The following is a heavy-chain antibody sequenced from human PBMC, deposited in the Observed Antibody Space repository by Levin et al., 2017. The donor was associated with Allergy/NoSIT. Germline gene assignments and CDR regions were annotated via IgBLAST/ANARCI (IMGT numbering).Heavy chain of an antibody. Sequence: SETLSLTCTVSGGSISSGGYYWSWIRQHPGKGLEWIGYIYYSGSTYYNPSLKSRVTISVDTSKNQFSLKLSSVTAADTAVYYCASSGETTVVQNDAFDIWGQGTMVTVSS. CDR2: IYYSGST. CDR3: ASSGETTVVQNDAFDI. J-gene: IGHJ3*02. V-gene: IGHV4-31*03. CDR1: GGSISSGGYY. D-gene: IGHD4-23*01.